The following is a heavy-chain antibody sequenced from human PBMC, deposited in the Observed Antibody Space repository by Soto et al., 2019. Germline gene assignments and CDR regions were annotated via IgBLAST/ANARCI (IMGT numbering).Heavy chain of an antibody. CDR1: GFTISSYA. J-gene: IGHJ5*02. CDR2: ISGSGGST. Sequence: GGSLILSCAASGFTISSYAMSWVRPAPGKGLEWVSAISGSGGSTYYADSVKGRFTISRDNSKNTLYLQMNSLRAEDTAVYYCAKLGGTVTTQFWFDPWGQGTLVTVSS. D-gene: IGHD4-17*01. CDR3: AKLGGTVTTQFWFDP. V-gene: IGHV3-23*01.